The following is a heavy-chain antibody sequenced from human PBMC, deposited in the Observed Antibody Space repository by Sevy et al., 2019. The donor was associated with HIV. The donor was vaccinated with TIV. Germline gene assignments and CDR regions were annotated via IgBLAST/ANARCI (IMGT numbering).Heavy chain of an antibody. V-gene: IGHV3-53*01. Sequence: LSLTCAASGFTVSSNYMSWVRQAPGKGLEWVSVIYSGGSTYYADSVKGRFTISRDNSKNTMYLQMNSLRAEDTAVYYCARFTTARGMDVWGQWTTVTVSS. D-gene: IGHD2-2*01. CDR2: IYSGGST. CDR1: GFTVSSNY. J-gene: IGHJ6*02. CDR3: ARFTTARGMDV.